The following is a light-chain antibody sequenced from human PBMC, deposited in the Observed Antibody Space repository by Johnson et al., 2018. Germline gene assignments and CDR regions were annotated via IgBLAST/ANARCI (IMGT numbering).Light chain of an antibody. V-gene: IGLV1-51*02. CDR2: EHN. CDR1: SSNIGNNY. J-gene: IGLJ1*01. CDR3: GTWDSSLSAGNV. Sequence: QSVLTQPPSVSAAPGQKVTISCSGSSSNIGNNYVSWYQQLPGTAPKLLIYEHNKLPSGIPDRFSGSKSGTSATLGSTGLQPGDEADYYCGTWDSSLSAGNVFGTGTKVTVL.